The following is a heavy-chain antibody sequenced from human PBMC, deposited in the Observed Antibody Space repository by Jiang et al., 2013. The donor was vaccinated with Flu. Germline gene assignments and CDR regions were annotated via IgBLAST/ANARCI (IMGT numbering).Heavy chain of an antibody. CDR2: IYYSGST. V-gene: IGHV4-59*08. Sequence: GLVKPSENLSLTCTISGGSIGTYYWSWIRQSPGKGLEWIGYIYYSGSTKYNPSLNGRVIISLDRPQNQVSLILSSVTAADTAVYFCVRHDLGIYSSYFDLWGRGTLVTVSS. J-gene: IGHJ2*01. CDR1: GGSIGTYY. CDR3: VRHDLGIYSSYFDL. D-gene: IGHD2-21*01.